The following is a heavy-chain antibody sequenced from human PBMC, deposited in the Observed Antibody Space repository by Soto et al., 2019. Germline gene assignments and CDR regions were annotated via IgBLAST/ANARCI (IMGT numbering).Heavy chain of an antibody. CDR3: ARATTILRYFDSSIEYCFDY. CDR2: IIPIFGTA. J-gene: IGHJ4*02. Sequence: TSVKVSSKGSGGTFSSYAISWLRHDPGQGLEWMGGIIPIFGTANYAQKFQGRVTITADESTSTAYMELSSLRSEDTAVYYCARATTILRYFDSSIEYCFDYWGQGTLVTVSS. D-gene: IGHD3-9*01. V-gene: IGHV1-69*01. CDR1: GGTFSSYA.